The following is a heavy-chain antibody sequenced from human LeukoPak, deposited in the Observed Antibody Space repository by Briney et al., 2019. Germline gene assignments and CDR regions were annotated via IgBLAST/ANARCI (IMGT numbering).Heavy chain of an antibody. Sequence: ASVKVSCKASGYTFTSYDINWVRQATGQGLEWMGWMNPNSGNTGYAQKFQGRVTMTRNTSISTAYMELSSLRSEDTAVYYCARAPEYYDFWSGYYSPFDYWGQGTLVTVSS. CDR3: ARAPEYYDFWSGYYSPFDY. V-gene: IGHV1-8*01. J-gene: IGHJ4*02. D-gene: IGHD3-3*01. CDR1: GYTFTSYD. CDR2: MNPNSGNT.